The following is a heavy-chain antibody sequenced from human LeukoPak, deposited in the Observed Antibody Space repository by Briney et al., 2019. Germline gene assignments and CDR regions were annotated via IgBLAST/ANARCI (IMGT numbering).Heavy chain of an antibody. CDR3: ARDQEGFDY. J-gene: IGHJ4*02. CDR2: IYPRDGST. CDR1: GYTFTSNY. Sequence: ASVKVSCKASGYTFTSNYIHWVRQAPGQGLEWMGMIYPRDGSTSYAQKFQGRVTVTRDTSASTVHMELSGLRSEDTAVYYCARDQEGFDYWGQGTLVTVSS. V-gene: IGHV1-46*01.